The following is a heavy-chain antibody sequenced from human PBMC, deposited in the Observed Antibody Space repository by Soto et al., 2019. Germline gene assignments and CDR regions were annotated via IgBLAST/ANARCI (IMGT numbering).Heavy chain of an antibody. J-gene: IGHJ5*02. CDR2: ISGSGGST. CDR3: AKVVSTVTILNWFDP. V-gene: IGHV3-23*01. CDR1: GFTFSTYA. Sequence: PGGSLRLSCVASGFTFSTYAMIWVRQAPGKGLEWVSGISGSGGSTYYADSVKGRFTISRDNSKNTPYLQMNSLRAEDTAVYYCAKVVSTVTILNWFDPWGQGTLVTVSS. D-gene: IGHD4-17*01.